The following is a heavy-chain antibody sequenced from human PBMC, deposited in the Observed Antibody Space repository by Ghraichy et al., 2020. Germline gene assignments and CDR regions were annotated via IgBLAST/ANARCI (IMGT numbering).Heavy chain of an antibody. CDR3: ARGKSSVAGTGYFDY. V-gene: IGHV4-34*01. CDR1: GGSFSGYY. D-gene: IGHD6-19*01. J-gene: IGHJ4*02. Sequence: SETLSLTCAVYGGSFSGYYWSWIRQPPGKGLEWIGEINHSGSTNYNPSLKSRVTISVDTSKNQFSLKLSSVTAADTAVYYCARGKSSVAGTGYFDYWGQGTLVTVSS. CDR2: INHSGST.